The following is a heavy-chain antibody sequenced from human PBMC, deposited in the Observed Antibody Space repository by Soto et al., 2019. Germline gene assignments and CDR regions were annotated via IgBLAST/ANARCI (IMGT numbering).Heavy chain of an antibody. V-gene: IGHV1-18*01. D-gene: IGHD3-3*02. Sequence: ASVKLSCKASGYTFTSYGISWVRQAPGQGLEWMGWISAYNGNTNYAQKLQGRVTMTTDTSTSTAYMELRSLRSNDTAVYYCASAGISGVTNYYYYMDVWGKGTTVTVSS. CDR2: ISAYNGNT. CDR3: ASAGISGVTNYYYYMDV. CDR1: GYTFTSYG. J-gene: IGHJ6*03.